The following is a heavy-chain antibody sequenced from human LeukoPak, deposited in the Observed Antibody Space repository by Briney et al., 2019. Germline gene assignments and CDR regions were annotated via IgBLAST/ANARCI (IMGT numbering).Heavy chain of an antibody. CDR2: INWNSGNI. V-gene: IGHV3-9*01. CDR1: GFTFDDYA. D-gene: IGHD3-10*01. Sequence: GGSLRLSCAASGFTFDDYAMHWVRQGPGKGLEWVSGINWNSGNIGYADSAKGRFTISIDNAKNSLYLQMNSLRAEDTAVYYCAIRGSPMVRNYWGQGTLVTVSS. CDR3: AIRGSPMVRNY. J-gene: IGHJ4*02.